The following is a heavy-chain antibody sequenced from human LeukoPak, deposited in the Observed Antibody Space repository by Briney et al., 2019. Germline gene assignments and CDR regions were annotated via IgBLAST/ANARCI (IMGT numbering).Heavy chain of an antibody. CDR2: ISSSSSTI. CDR1: GFTFSSYS. D-gene: IGHD2-15*01. V-gene: IGHV3-48*02. Sequence: GGSLRLSCAASGFTFSSYSMNWVRQAPGKGLEWVSYISSSSSTIYYADSVKGRFTISRDNAKNSLYLQMNSLRDEDTAVYYCARDLVMVVAARDGFDYWGRGTLVTVSS. CDR3: ARDLVMVVAARDGFDY. J-gene: IGHJ4*02.